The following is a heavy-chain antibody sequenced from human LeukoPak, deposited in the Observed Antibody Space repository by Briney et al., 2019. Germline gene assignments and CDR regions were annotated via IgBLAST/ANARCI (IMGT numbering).Heavy chain of an antibody. CDR2: ISSSGSTI. CDR1: GFTFSDYY. CDR3: ARCHFAAPLRYFDWLPGY. Sequence: GGSLRLSCAASGFTFSDYYMSWIRQAPGKGLEWVSYISSSGSTIYYADSVKGRFTISRDNAKNSLYLQMNSLRAEDTAVYYCARCHFAAPLRYFDWLPGYWGQGTLVTVSS. J-gene: IGHJ4*02. V-gene: IGHV3-11*01. D-gene: IGHD3-9*01.